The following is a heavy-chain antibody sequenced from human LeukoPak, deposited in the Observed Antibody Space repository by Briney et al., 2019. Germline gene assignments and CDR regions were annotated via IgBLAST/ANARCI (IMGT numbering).Heavy chain of an antibody. CDR3: ARQGYTVSYCFLDY. J-gene: IGHJ4*02. V-gene: IGHV4-4*07. CDR2: IYSTGST. CDR1: GGSVRSYW. D-gene: IGHD5/OR15-5a*01. Sequence: PSETLSLTCDVSGGSVRSYWWGWVRQPAGKGLEWLGRIYSTGSTRFNPSLKSRLTLSIDTSTNQFTLKLTSVTAADTAVYFCARQGYTVSYCFLDYWSQGTLVTVSS.